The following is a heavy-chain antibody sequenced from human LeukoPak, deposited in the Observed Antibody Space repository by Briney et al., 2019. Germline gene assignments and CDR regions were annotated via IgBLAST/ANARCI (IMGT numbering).Heavy chain of an antibody. Sequence: ASLKVSCQASRYTLPHHYIKWGRQAPGQRGEWVGGVKPNSGGTNYAQKFQGRVTMTRDTSISTAYMELSRLRSDDTAVYYCARDRSLYCSSTSCYTRHFDYWGQGTLVTVSS. CDR3: ARDRSLYCSSTSCYTRHFDY. J-gene: IGHJ4*02. CDR2: VKPNSGGT. V-gene: IGHV1-2*02. CDR1: RYTLPHHY. D-gene: IGHD2-2*02.